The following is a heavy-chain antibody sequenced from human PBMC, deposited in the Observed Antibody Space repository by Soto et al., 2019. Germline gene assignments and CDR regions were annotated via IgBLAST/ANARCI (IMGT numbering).Heavy chain of an antibody. CDR3: GKDISPGGMDV. J-gene: IGHJ6*04. CDR1: GSTFQDYA. CDR2: IYYNSDRI. V-gene: IGHV3-9*01. Sequence: EVQLVESGGGLVQPGGSLRLSCAGSGSTFQDYAMHWVRQAPGKGLEWVSGIYYNSDRIDYADSVKGRFTISRDNARNSLYLQMNSLSTEDTAFYYCGKDISPGGMDVWGRGILVTVSS.